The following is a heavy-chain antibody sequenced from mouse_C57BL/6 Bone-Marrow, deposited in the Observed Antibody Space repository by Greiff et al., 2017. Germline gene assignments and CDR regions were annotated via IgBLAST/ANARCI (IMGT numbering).Heavy chain of an antibody. J-gene: IGHJ2*01. D-gene: IGHD4-1*01. V-gene: IGHV1-81*01. CDR2: IYPRSGNT. CDR1: GYTFTSSG. CDR3: ASLNWDGFYYFDY. Sequence: VQLQQSGAELARPGASVKLSCKASGYTFTSSGISWVKQRTGQGLEWIGEIYPRSGNTYYNAKFKGKATLTADKSSSTAYMALRRLTSEDSAVYVCASLNWDGFYYFDYWGQGTTLTVSS.